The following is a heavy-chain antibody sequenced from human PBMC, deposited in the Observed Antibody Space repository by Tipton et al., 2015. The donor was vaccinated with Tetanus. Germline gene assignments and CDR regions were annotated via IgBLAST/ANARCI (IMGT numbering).Heavy chain of an antibody. V-gene: IGHV3-9*01. CDR1: GFTFDDYA. CDR3: AKDTGVTPHYGMDV. Sequence: LSLTCAASGFTFDDYAMHWVRQAPGKGLEWVSGISWNSGSIGYADSVKGRFTISRDNAKNSLYLQMNSLRAEDTALYYCAKDTGVTPHYGMDVWGQGTTVTVSS. D-gene: IGHD2-21*02. CDR2: ISWNSGSI. J-gene: IGHJ6*02.